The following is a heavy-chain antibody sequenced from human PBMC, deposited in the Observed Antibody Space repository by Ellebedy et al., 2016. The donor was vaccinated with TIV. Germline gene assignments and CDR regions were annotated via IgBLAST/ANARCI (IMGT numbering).Heavy chain of an antibody. V-gene: IGHV3-48*01. CDR2: ICSSSSTI. Sequence: GESLKISCVASGFTFSTYSMNWVRQAPGKGLEWVSYICSSSSTIYYADSVKGRFTVSRDNAKNSLYLQMDSLRADDTAVYYWARAGDYNLLSPAGGYWGQGTLVTVSS. D-gene: IGHD4-17*01. CDR1: GFTFSTYS. J-gene: IGHJ4*02. CDR3: ARAGDYNLLSPAGGY.